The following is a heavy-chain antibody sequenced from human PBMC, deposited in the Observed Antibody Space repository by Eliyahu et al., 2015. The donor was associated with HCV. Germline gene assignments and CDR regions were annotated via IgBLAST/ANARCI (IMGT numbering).Heavy chain of an antibody. CDR2: ISSSSSYI. V-gene: IGHV3-21*01. J-gene: IGHJ4*02. CDR1: GFTFSSYS. CDR3: ARDCYSQPDYYDSSGYCY. Sequence: EVQLVESGGGLVKPGGSLRLSCAASGFTFSSYSMNWVRQAPGKGLGWFSSISSSSSYIYYADSVKGRFTISRDNAKNSLYLQMNSLRAEDTAVYYCARDCYSQPDYYDSSGYCYWGQGTLVTVSS. D-gene: IGHD3-22*01.